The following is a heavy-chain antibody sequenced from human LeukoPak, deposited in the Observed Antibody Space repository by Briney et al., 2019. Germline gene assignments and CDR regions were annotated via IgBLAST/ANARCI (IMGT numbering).Heavy chain of an antibody. D-gene: IGHD6-19*01. Sequence: GGSLRLSCAASRFTFSNSVMSWVRQAPGKGLEWVSTINAGGTATYYAVSVNGRFVISRDNVLNALYLQMNSLRAEDTAVYYCAKARGQWLVPGDYWGQGTLVTVSS. CDR1: RFTFSNSV. J-gene: IGHJ4*02. CDR3: AKARGQWLVPGDY. V-gene: IGHV3-23*01. CDR2: INAGGTAT.